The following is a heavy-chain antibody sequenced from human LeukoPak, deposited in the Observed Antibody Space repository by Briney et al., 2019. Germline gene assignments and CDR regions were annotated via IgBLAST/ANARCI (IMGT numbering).Heavy chain of an antibody. CDR2: ISGSGGST. CDR3: AEHGSKVAVAGTLRDY. D-gene: IGHD6-19*01. V-gene: IGHV3-23*01. Sequence: PGGSLRLSCAASGFTFSSYAMSWVRQAPGKGLEWVSAISGSGGSTYYADSVKGRFTISRDNSKNTLYLQMNGLRAEDTAVYYCAEHGSKVAVAGTLRDYWGQGTLVTVSS. J-gene: IGHJ4*02. CDR1: GFTFSSYA.